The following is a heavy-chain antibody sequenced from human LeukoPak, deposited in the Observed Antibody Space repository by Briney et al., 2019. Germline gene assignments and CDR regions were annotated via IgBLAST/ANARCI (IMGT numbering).Heavy chain of an antibody. CDR2: IIPMFGTA. V-gene: IGHV1-69*05. J-gene: IGHJ6*03. Sequence: GASVKVSCKASGHTFSSYGINWVRQAPGQGLEWMGRIIPMFGTANYAQKFQGRVTITTDEPTSTVYMELSSVRSEDTAVYYCARDEGPRYCSSTNCYNYYYYYMDVWGKGTTVTVSS. CDR1: GHTFSSYG. CDR3: ARDEGPRYCSSTNCYNYYYYYMDV. D-gene: IGHD2-2*02.